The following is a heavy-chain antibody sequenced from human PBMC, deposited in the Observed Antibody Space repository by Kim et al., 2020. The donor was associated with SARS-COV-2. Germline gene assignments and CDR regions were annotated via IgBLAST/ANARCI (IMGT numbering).Heavy chain of an antibody. CDR2: INACNGNT. J-gene: IGHJ4*02. D-gene: IGHD6-19*01. CDR3: AREREQWLDSDY. V-gene: IGHV1-3*01. Sequence: ASVKVSCKASGYTFTSYAMHWVRQAPGQRLEWMGWINACNGNTKYSQKFQGRVTITRDTSASTAYMELSSLRSEDTAVYYCAREREQWLDSDYWGQGTLVTVSS. CDR1: GYTFTSYA.